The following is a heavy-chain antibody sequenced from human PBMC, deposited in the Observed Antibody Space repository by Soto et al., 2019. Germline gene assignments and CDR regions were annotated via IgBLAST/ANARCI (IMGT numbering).Heavy chain of an antibody. J-gene: IGHJ5*02. CDR2: ISSSSSYI. D-gene: IGHD2-2*01. CDR1: GFSFSNYG. Sequence: EVQLVESGGGLVKPGGSLRLSCAASGFSFSNYGMNWVRQAPGKGLEWVPSISSSSSYISYADSVKGRFTISRDNAKNSVYLQMTSLRAEDTAVYYCARSDCTSTSCYVVWFDPWGQGTLVTVSS. V-gene: IGHV3-21*01. CDR3: ARSDCTSTSCYVVWFDP.